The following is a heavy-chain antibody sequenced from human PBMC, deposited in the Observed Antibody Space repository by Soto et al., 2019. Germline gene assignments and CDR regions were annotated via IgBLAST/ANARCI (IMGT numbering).Heavy chain of an antibody. CDR1: GFTFSSYG. D-gene: IGHD1-26*01. CDR3: AKEGGLSGSYYISSSYYFDY. J-gene: IGHJ4*02. Sequence: QVQLVESGGGVVQPGRSLRLSCVASGFTFSSYGMHWVRQAPGKGLEWVAIISYDGSNTYYADSVKGRFTISRDNSKNTLYLQVNSRRAEDTSVYYCAKEGGLSGSYYISSSYYFDYWGRGTLVTVSS. CDR2: ISYDGSNT. V-gene: IGHV3-30*18.